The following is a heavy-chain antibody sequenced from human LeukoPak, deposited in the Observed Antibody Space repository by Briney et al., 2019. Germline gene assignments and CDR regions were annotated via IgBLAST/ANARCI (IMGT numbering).Heavy chain of an antibody. CDR2: IWSDGNNR. V-gene: IGHV3-30*02. Sequence: GGSLRLSCAASGFTFRNYGMHWVRQAKGKGLGWVSFIWSDGNNRFYADSVKGRFTISRDNSKNMLYLQMDSLRPEDTAVYYCAKDPGASVSGFHMDVWGKGTTVIVSS. CDR3: AKDPGASVSGFHMDV. CDR1: GFTFRNYG. D-gene: IGHD2-8*02. J-gene: IGHJ6*03.